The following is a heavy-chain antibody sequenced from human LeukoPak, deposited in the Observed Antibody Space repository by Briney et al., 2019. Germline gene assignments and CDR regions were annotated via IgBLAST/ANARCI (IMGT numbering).Heavy chain of an antibody. CDR1: GFIFRNYW. CDR3: ARARYGSGGYFFDF. V-gene: IGHV3-7*04. CDR2: INHDGGDE. D-gene: IGHD3-10*01. J-gene: IGHJ4*02. Sequence: PVGSLRLSCVASGFIFRNYWMSWVRQAPGKGLEWVANINHDGGDENYVDSVKGRFTISRDNAKSSLYLQMNSLRGEDTAVYYCARARYGSGGYFFDFWGQGTLVTVSS.